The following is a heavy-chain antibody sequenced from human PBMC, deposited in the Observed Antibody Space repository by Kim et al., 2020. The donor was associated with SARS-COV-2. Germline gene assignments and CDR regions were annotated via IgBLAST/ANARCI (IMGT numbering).Heavy chain of an antibody. D-gene: IGHD3-16*02. Sequence: SETLSLTCAVYGGSFSAYYWNWIRQTPGKGLEWIGEVSQSGSANYNPSLNNRVTLSVATSKKQFSLQLTSVTAADTAVYFCARGKSNSRLKILKVTPSIVQKPHNYFGPWGQGTPVIISS. CDR1: GGSFSAYY. V-gene: IGHV4-34*01. CDR2: VSQSGSA. CDR3: ARGKSNSRLKILKVTPSIVQKPHNYFGP. J-gene: IGHJ5*02.